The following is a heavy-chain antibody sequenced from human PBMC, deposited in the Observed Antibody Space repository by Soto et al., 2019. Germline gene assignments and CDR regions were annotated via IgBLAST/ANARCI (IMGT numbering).Heavy chain of an antibody. D-gene: IGHD3-22*01. J-gene: IGHJ4*02. Sequence: SETLSLTCAVSGGSFSDFYWSWIRQPPGKGLEWIGDFYSSGSPHHNPSLKNRVSISEDRSKNEFSLKLSSVTAADTAVYYCAREFYYDSSGIGFDSWGQGTLVTVSS. V-gene: IGHV4-59*01. CDR1: GGSFSDFY. CDR3: AREFYYDSSGIGFDS. CDR2: FYSSGSP.